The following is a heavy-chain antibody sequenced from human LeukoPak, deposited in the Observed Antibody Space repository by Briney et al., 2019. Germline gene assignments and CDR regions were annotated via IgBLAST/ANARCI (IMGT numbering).Heavy chain of an antibody. J-gene: IGHJ4*02. CDR1: GYTFTSYD. CDR3: ARGRSTGYPYCFEY. V-gene: IGHV1-8*03. D-gene: IGHD5-12*01. CDR2: MNPNSGSA. Sequence: ASVKVSCKASGYTFTSYDINWVRQATGQGLEWMGWMNPNSGSAGYAQKFQGRVTITRNTSISTAYMELSGLRSEDTAVYYCARGRSTGYPYCFEYWGQGTLVTVSS.